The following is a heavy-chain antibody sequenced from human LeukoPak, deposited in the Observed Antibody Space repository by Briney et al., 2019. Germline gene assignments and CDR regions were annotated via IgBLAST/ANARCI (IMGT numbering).Heavy chain of an antibody. J-gene: IGHJ6*02. CDR3: ARDYHDSSGYYYRYYYYGMDV. Sequence: GGSLRLSCAASGFTFSSYEMNWVRQAPGKGLEWVSYISSSGSTIYYADSVKGRFTISRDNAKNSLYLQMNSLRAEDTAVYYCARDYHDSSGYYYRYYYYGMDVWGQGTTVTVSS. CDR2: ISSSGSTI. D-gene: IGHD3-22*01. CDR1: GFTFSSYE. V-gene: IGHV3-48*03.